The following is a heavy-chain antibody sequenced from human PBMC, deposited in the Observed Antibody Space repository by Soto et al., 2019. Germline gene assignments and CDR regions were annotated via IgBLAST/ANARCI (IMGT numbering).Heavy chain of an antibody. CDR2: LSASGGDT. Sequence: GGSLRLSCAASGFTFSTYAMSWVRQAPGKGLEWVSALSASGGDTYYADSVKGRFAISRDNSMNALYLQMNSLRIEDTAVYYCAHPRGYGVFDAYDIWGQGTMVTVSS. D-gene: IGHD4-17*01. V-gene: IGHV3-23*01. CDR3: AHPRGYGVFDAYDI. CDR1: GFTFSTYA. J-gene: IGHJ3*02.